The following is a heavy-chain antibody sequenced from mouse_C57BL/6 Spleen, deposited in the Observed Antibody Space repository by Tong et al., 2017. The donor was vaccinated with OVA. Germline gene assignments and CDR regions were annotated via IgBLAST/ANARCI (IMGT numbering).Heavy chain of an antibody. CDR2: ISSGGSYT. CDR1: GFTFSSYG. CDR3: ARHYYYGSSQYYFDY. D-gene: IGHD1-1*01. V-gene: IGHV5-6*01. J-gene: IGHJ2*01. Sequence: EVQLQESGGDLVKPGGSLKLSCAASGFTFSSYGMSWVRQTPDKRLEWVATISSGGSYTYYPDSVKGRFTISRDNAKNTRYLQMSSLKSEDTAMYYCARHYYYGSSQYYFDYWGQGTTLTVSS.